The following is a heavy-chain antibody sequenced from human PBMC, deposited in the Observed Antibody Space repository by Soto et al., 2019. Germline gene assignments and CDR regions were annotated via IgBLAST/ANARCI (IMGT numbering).Heavy chain of an antibody. D-gene: IGHD2-15*01. Sequence: ASVKVSCKASGGTFSSYTISWVRQAPGQGLEWMGRIIPILGIANYAQKFQGRVTITADKSTSTAYMELSSLRSEDTAVYYCARDRGYCSGGSCSPDYWGQGTLVTVSS. CDR1: GGTFSSYT. CDR3: ARDRGYCSGGSCSPDY. V-gene: IGHV1-69*04. CDR2: IIPILGIA. J-gene: IGHJ4*02.